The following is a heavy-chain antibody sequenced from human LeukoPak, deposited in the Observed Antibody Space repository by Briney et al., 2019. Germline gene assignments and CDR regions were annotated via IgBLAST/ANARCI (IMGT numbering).Heavy chain of an antibody. Sequence: PGGSLRLSCAASGFTFDDYAMHWVRQAPGKGLEWVSLISWDGGSTYYADSVKGRFTISRDNSKNSLHLQMNSLRAEDTALYYCAKDITPLTYYYYGMDVWGQGTTVTVSS. CDR3: AKDITPLTYYYYGMDV. CDR1: GFTFDDYA. J-gene: IGHJ6*02. CDR2: ISWDGGST. D-gene: IGHD4/OR15-4a*01. V-gene: IGHV3-43D*03.